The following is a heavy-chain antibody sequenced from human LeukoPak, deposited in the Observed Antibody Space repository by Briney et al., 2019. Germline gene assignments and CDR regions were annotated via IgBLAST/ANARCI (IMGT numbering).Heavy chain of an antibody. Sequence: SETLSLTCTVSGGSISSYYWSWIRQPPGKGLEWIGYIYYSGSTNYNPSLKSRVTMSVDTSKNQFSLKLSSVTAADTAVYYCARGLTMVRGGNYYYMDVWGKGTTVTVSS. CDR2: IYYSGST. CDR3: ARGLTMVRGGNYYYMDV. CDR1: GGSISSYY. D-gene: IGHD3-10*01. J-gene: IGHJ6*03. V-gene: IGHV4-59*08.